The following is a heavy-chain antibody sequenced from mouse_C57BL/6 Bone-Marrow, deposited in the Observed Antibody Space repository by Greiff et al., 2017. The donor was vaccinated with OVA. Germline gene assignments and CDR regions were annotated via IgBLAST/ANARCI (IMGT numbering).Heavy chain of an antibody. CDR2: ISRGGSYT. D-gene: IGHD2-4*01. CDR3: ARQGDDYDY. J-gene: IGHJ2*01. V-gene: IGHV5-6*01. CDR1: GFTFSSYG. Sequence: EVHLVESGGDLVKPGGSLKLSCAASGFTFSSYGMSWVRQTPEKRLEWVATISRGGSYTYYPDSVKGRFTISRDNAKNTLYLQMSSLKSEDTAMYYCARQGDDYDYWGQGTTLTVSS.